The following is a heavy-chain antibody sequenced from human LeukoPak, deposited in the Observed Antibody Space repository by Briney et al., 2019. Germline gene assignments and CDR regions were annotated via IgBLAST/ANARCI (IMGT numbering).Heavy chain of an antibody. CDR1: GFTFSSYW. CDR2: INSDGSST. J-gene: IGHJ3*02. Sequence: GGSLRLSCAASGFTFSSYWMHWVRHAPGKGLVWVSRINSDGSSTSYADSVKDRFTISRDNAKNTLYLQMNTLRAEDTAVYYCAREEGYCTSTSCHAGGHAFDIWGQGTMVTVSP. D-gene: IGHD2-2*01. CDR3: AREEGYCTSTSCHAGGHAFDI. V-gene: IGHV3-74*01.